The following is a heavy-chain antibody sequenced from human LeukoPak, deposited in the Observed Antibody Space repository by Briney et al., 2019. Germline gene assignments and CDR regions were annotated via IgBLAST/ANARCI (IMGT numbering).Heavy chain of an antibody. CDR1: GFSFGGFA. V-gene: IGHV3-49*04. D-gene: IGHD3-22*01. CDR3: ARDYYYDSSGAYYYYGMDV. CDR2: IRSNAYGGTT. Sequence: GGSLRLSCTGSGFSFGGFAMNWVRQAPGTGLEWVGFIRSNAYGGTTEYAASVKGRFSISRDDANTIAYLQMNSLKTEDTAVYFCARDYYYDSSGAYYYYGMDVWGQGTTVTVSS. J-gene: IGHJ6*02.